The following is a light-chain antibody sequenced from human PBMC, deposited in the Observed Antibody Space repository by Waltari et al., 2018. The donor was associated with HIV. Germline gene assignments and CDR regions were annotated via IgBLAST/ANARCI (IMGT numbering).Light chain of an antibody. CDR1: QSISVW. CDR3: QQYDSFPWT. Sequence: DIQMTRSPSTLSASIGDRVTITCRASQSISVWLAWYHQKPGKAPKLLIYEASNLESGVPSRFSGTGSGTEFTLTISSLQPDDSATFYCQQYDSFPWTFGQGTKVGIK. CDR2: EAS. V-gene: IGKV1-5*03. J-gene: IGKJ1*01.